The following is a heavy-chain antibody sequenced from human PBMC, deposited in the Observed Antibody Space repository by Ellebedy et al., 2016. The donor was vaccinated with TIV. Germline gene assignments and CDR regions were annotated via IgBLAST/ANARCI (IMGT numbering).Heavy chain of an antibody. J-gene: IGHJ4*02. CDR1: GSTLGGYW. V-gene: IGHV3-74*01. Sequence: PGGSLRLSCEVSGSTLGGYWMHWVRQAPGKGLVWVSRITTNDENSADSVKGRFTFSRDNAKNTVYLQMNSLRAEDTSVYYCGRILGGSGSRSEAIDYWGQGALVIVSS. CDR3: GRILGGSGSRSEAIDY. D-gene: IGHD3-22*01. CDR2: ITTNDE.